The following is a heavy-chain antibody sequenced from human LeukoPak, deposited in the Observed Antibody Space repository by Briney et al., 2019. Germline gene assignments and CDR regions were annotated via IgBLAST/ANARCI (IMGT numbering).Heavy chain of an antibody. J-gene: IGHJ6*03. V-gene: IGHV4-38-2*01. CDR3: ARLYYGGITYYYYYMDV. Sequence: SETLSLTCAVSGYSISSGYYWGWIRQPPGKGLEWIGSIYHSGSTYYNPSLKSRGTISVATSKNQFSLKLSSVTAADTAVYYCARLYYGGITYYYYYMDVWGKGTTATVSS. CDR2: IYHSGST. CDR1: GYSISSGYY. D-gene: IGHD4-23*01.